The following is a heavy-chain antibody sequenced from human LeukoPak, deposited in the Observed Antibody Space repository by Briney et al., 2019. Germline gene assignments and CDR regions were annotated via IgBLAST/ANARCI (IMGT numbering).Heavy chain of an antibody. CDR3: ARRETYYDILTGYYFDY. CDR2: ISGYKGNT. D-gene: IGHD3-9*01. V-gene: IGHV1-18*01. CDR1: GYTFTSYG. Sequence: GASVKVSCKASGYTFTSYGISWVRQVPGQGLEWMGWISGYKGNTNYAQKVQGRVTMTKDTSTSTAYMELRSLRSDDTAVYYCARRETYYDILTGYYFDYWGQGTLVTVSS. J-gene: IGHJ4*02.